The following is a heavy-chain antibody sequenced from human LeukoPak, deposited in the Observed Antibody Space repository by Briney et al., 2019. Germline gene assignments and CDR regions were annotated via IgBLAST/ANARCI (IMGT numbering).Heavy chain of an antibody. V-gene: IGHV1-46*01. Sequence: ASVKVSCKASGSTFTSYHMHWVRQAPGQGLEWMGIINPSGGSTRYAQKVQGRVIMTRDTSTSTVYMELSSLRSEDTAVYYCARSVYSRIAVTEGATNWFDPWGQGTLVTVSS. J-gene: IGHJ5*02. CDR2: INPSGGST. CDR1: GSTFTSYH. D-gene: IGHD6-19*01. CDR3: ARSVYSRIAVTEGATNWFDP.